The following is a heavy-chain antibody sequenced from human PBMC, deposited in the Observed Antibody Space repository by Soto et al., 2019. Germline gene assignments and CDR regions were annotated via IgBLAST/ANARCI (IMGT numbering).Heavy chain of an antibody. CDR3: ARDHGGSTWFVGIYYYFGVDV. D-gene: IGHD6-13*01. J-gene: IGHJ6*02. Sequence: QVQLVESGGGVVQPGRSLRLSCAASGFNFNNYGMHWVRQAPGKGLEWVAVIWNDGNGYYYANSVKGRFTISRDNAKNSLYLQMDSLRDEDTAVYYCARDHGGSTWFVGIYYYFGVDVWGQGTTVTVSS. CDR1: GFNFNNYG. CDR2: IWNDGNGY. V-gene: IGHV3-33*01.